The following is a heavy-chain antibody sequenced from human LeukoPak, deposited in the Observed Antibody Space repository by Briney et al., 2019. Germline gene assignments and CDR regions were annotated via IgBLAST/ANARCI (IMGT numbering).Heavy chain of an antibody. CDR3: ARGLGGTVSGYYFDY. J-gene: IGHJ4*02. V-gene: IGHV1-18*01. D-gene: IGHD1-26*01. CDR1: GYTSTSYG. CDR2: ISAYNGNT. Sequence: ASVKVSCKASGYTSTSYGISWVRQAPGQGLEWMGWISAYNGNTNYAQKLQGRVTMTTDTSTSTAYMELRSLRSDDTAVYYCARGLGGTVSGYYFDYWGQGTLVTVSS.